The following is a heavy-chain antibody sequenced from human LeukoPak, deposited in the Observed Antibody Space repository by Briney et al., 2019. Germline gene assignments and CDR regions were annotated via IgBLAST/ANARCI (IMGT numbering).Heavy chain of an antibody. D-gene: IGHD3-22*01. J-gene: IGHJ4*02. CDR3: ARDRYYYDSSGDY. CDR2: INPNSGGT. V-gene: IGHV1-2*02. CDR1: GYTFTGYY. Sequence: GASVKVSCKASGYTFTGYYMHWVRQAPGQGLEWMGWINPNSGGTNYAQKFQGRVTMTRDTSISTAYMELSRLRSDDTAVYYCARDRYYYDSSGDYWGQGTLVTVSS.